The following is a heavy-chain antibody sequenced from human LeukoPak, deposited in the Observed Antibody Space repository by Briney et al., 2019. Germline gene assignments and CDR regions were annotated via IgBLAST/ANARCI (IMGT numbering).Heavy chain of an antibody. V-gene: IGHV3-23*01. Sequence: GGSLRLSCAASGFTFSNFAMSWVRQAPGKGLEWVSAMSSVTYYADSVKGRFTISRDDSKSTLFLQMNSLRAEDTAVYYCAKAFFSGSGGNHKHFYSCGQGTLVTVFS. CDR2: MSSVT. D-gene: IGHD3-10*01. CDR1: GFTFSNFA. CDR3: AKAFFSGSGGNHKHFYS. J-gene: IGHJ4*02.